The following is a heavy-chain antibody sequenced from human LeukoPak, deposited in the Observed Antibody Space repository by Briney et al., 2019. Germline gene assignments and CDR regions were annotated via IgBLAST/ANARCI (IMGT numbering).Heavy chain of an antibody. J-gene: IGHJ6*03. CDR1: GGSISHSAYF. CDR2: IYYTETT. CDR3: ARVRGIALPGDRYMDV. Sequence: PSETLFLTCTVSGGSISHSAYFWAWIRQPPGKGLEWVGHIYYTETTHYNPSLKSRVTMSFDTSRDQFSLNLSSVTAADTAAYYCARVRGIALPGDRYMDVWGKGTTVTVSS. D-gene: IGHD6-19*01. V-gene: IGHV4-39*01.